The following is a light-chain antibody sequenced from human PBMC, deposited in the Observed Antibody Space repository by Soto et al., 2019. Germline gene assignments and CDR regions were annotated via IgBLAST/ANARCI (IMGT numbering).Light chain of an antibody. J-gene: IGKJ4*01. CDR3: QQYNTWPIT. Sequence: EIVLTQSPSTLSLSPEESATLSCRASQNFGISYLAWYQQKPGQAPRLLIYGASSRATGIPDRFSGSGSGTDFTLAISRVEPEDCAIYYCQQYNTWPITFGGGTKVDIK. CDR1: QNFGISY. V-gene: IGKV3-20*01. CDR2: GAS.